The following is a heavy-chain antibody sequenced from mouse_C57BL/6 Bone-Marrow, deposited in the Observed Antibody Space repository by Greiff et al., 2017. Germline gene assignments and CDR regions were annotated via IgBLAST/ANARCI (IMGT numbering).Heavy chain of an antibody. Sequence: DVKLVESGGGLVQPGGSLKLSCAASGFTFSDYYMYWVRQTPEQRLEWVAYISNGGGSTYYPDTVKGRFTISRDNAKNTLYLQMSRLKSEDTAMYYCARQIYYGNYADYWGQGTTLTVSS. J-gene: IGHJ2*01. CDR1: GFTFSDYY. V-gene: IGHV5-12*01. D-gene: IGHD2-1*01. CDR3: ARQIYYGNYADY. CDR2: ISNGGGST.